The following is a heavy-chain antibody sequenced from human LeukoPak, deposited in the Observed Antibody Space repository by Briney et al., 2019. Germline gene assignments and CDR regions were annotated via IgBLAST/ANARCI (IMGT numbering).Heavy chain of an antibody. J-gene: IGHJ6*02. D-gene: IGHD3-22*01. V-gene: IGHV4-59*01. CDR1: GGSISSYY. CDR3: VSSRHYYDSSGYYPPRRHYGMDV. CDR2: IYYSGST. Sequence: SETLSLTCTVSGGSISSYYWSWIRQPPGKGLEWIGYIYYSGSTNYNPSLKSRVTISVDTSKNQFSLKLSSVTAADTAVYYCVSSRHYYDSSGYYPPRRHYGMDVWGQGTTATVSS.